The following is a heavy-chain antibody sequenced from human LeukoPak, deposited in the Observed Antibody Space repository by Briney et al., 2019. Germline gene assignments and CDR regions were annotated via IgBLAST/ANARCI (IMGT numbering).Heavy chain of an antibody. CDR3: ATHSQNYYDSSGYYYPSGRFDY. CDR2: IWYDGSNK. Sequence: GGSLRLSCAASGFTFSSYGMHWVRQAPGKGLEWVAVIWYDGSNKYYADSVKGRFTISRDNSKNTLYLQMNSLRAEDTAVYYCATHSQNYYDSSGYYYPSGRFDYWGQGTLVTVSS. J-gene: IGHJ4*02. CDR1: GFTFSSYG. V-gene: IGHV3-33*01. D-gene: IGHD3-22*01.